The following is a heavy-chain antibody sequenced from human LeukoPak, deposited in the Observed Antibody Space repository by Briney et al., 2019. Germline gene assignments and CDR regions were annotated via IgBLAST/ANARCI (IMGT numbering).Heavy chain of an antibody. CDR2: INHSGST. V-gene: IGHV4-34*01. CDR3: ARPSLRRGYSYGPDYWYFDL. J-gene: IGHJ2*01. CDR1: GGSFSGYY. Sequence: PSETLSLTCAVYGGSFSGYYWSWIRQPPGKGLEWIGEINHSGSTNYNPSLKSRVTISVDTSKNQFSLKLSSVTAADTAVYYCARPSLRRGYSYGPDYWYFDLWGRGTLVTVSS. D-gene: IGHD5-18*01.